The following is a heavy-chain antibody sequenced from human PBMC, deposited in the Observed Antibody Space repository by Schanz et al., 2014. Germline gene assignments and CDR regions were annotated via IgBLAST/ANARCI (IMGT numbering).Heavy chain of an antibody. CDR2: INPSGGGT. D-gene: IGHD6-13*01. V-gene: IGHV1-46*01. J-gene: IGHJ4*02. CDR1: GYTFVSYS. CDR3: ASSGAGYSSSWDFDY. Sequence: QVQLVQSGAEVKKPGASVKVSCKASGYTFVSYSMHWVRQAPGQGLEWMGIINPSGGGTSYALRFQDRVTVTRDTSRSTVYMELSRRKSDDTAVYYCASSGAGYSSSWDFDYWGQGTLVNVSS.